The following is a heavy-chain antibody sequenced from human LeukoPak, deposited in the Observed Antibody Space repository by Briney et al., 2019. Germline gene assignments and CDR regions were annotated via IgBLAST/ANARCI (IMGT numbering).Heavy chain of an antibody. D-gene: IGHD6-13*01. Sequence: GGSLRLSCAASGVTVSSNYMSWVRQAPGKGLEWVSVIYSGGSTYYAASVKGRFTISRDNSKNTLYLQMNSLRAEDTAVYYCARAPSDRIAAAGDDAFGIWGQGTMVTVSS. J-gene: IGHJ3*02. V-gene: IGHV3-53*01. CDR3: ARAPSDRIAAAGDDAFGI. CDR2: IYSGGST. CDR1: GVTVSSNY.